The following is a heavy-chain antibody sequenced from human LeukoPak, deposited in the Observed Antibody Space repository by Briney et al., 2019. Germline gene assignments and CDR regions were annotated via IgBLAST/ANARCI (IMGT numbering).Heavy chain of an antibody. CDR1: GFTFSNYG. D-gene: IGHD2-2*01. Sequence: GGSLRLSCAASGFTFSNYGMHWVRQAPGKGLEWVAFIRYDGINKYYADSVKGRFTISRDNSKKMLYLQIDSLTTEDTAVYSCAKEDPRCCSVTTCIPFDYWGQGTLVTVSS. CDR3: AKEDPRCCSVTTCIPFDY. V-gene: IGHV3-30*02. CDR2: IRYDGINK. J-gene: IGHJ4*02.